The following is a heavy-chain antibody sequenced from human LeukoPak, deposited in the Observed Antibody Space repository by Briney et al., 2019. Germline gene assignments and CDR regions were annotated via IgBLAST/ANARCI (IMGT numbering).Heavy chain of an antibody. D-gene: IGHD2-21*01. J-gene: IGHJ4*02. CDR2: INHSGST. V-gene: IGHV4-34*01. Sequence: PSETLSLTCAVYGGSFSGYYWSWIRQPPGKGLEWIGEINHSGSTNYNPSLKSRVTISVDTSKNQFSLKLSSVTAADTAVYYCARGSMDGDYFDYWGQGTLVTVPS. CDR1: GGSFSGYY. CDR3: ARGSMDGDYFDY.